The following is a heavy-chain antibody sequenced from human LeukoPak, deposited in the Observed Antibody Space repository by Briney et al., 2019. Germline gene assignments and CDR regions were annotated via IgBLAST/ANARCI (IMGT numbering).Heavy chain of an antibody. V-gene: IGHV3-9*01. J-gene: IGHJ4*02. D-gene: IGHD3-3*01. CDR3: ARYYDFWSGYYTSDY. Sequence: GGSLRLSCAASGFTFDDYAMHWVRQAPGKGLEWVSGISWNSGSIGYADSVKGRFTISRDNAKNSLYLQMNSLRAEDTAVYYCARYYDFWSGYYTSDYWGQGTLVTVSS. CDR2: ISWNSGSI. CDR1: GFTFDDYA.